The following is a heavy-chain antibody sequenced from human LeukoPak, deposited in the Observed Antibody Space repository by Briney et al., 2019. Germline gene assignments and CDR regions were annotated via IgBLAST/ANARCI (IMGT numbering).Heavy chain of an antibody. J-gene: IGHJ4*02. CDR3: AKGRRDQRKVPQDY. CDR2: ISDNGGST. CDR1: GFTFSSYA. V-gene: IGHV3-23*01. Sequence: PGGSLRLSCAASGFTFSSYAMSWVRQAPGKGLEWVSTISDNGGSTYYTDSVKGRFTISRDTSKNTLYLQMSGLRAEDTAIYYCAKGRRDQRKVPQDYWGQGILVTVSS.